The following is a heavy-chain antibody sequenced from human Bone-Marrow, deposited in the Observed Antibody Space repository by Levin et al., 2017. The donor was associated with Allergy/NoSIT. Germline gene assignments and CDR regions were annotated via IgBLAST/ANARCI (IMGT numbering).Heavy chain of an antibody. J-gene: IGHJ5*02. CDR3: ARGKASSSPRGSGWFDP. CDR2: ISGSGDAA. D-gene: IGHD3-10*01. Sequence: GGSLRLSCAASGFTFNNYVMTWVRQAPGKGLERAAVISGSGDAAFYLDSVKGRFTISRDNSKNTLYLQMNSLRAEDTATYDCARGKASSSPRGSGWFDPWGQGTVVTVSS. V-gene: IGHV3-23*01. CDR1: GFTFNNYV.